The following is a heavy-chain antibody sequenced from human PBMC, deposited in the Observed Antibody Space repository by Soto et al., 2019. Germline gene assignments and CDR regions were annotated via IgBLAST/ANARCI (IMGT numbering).Heavy chain of an antibody. J-gene: IGHJ6*02. CDR1: GGSISSGDYY. CDR2: ISYNGST. V-gene: IGHV4-30-4*01. CDR3: ARASPVVTDV. Sequence: QVQLQESGPGLVKPSHTLSLTCTVSGGSISSGDYYCSWLRQPPGKGLERSGYISYNGSTYYIPSLKRLVTISVDTSKNQCSLKLSSVTAADTALYYCARASPVVTDVWGQGTTGTVSS. D-gene: IGHD5-18*01.